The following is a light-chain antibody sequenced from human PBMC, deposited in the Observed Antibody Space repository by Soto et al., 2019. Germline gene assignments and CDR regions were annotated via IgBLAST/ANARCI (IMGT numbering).Light chain of an antibody. Sequence: DAVLTQSPLSLPVTLGQPASISCRSSQSLVYSNGNTYLNWFQQRPGQSPRSLIYKVSNRDSGVPDRFSGSGSGTEFTLKISRVEAEDVAVYYCMQGTDCPRTFGQGHKVEIK. CDR3: MQGTDCPRT. V-gene: IGKV2-30*01. J-gene: IGKJ1*01. CDR2: KVS. CDR1: QSLVYSNGNTY.